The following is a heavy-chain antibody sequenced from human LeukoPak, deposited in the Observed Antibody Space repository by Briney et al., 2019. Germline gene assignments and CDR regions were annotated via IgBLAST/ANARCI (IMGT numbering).Heavy chain of an antibody. CDR3: ARVSGSYPARYFDY. Sequence: PGGSLRLSCAASGFTFSYYWMHWVRQAPGKGLVWVSRINGDGSSTDYADSVKGRFTISRDNAKNTLYLQMNSLRAEDTAVYYCARVSGSYPARYFDYWGQGTLVTGSS. CDR2: INGDGSST. V-gene: IGHV3-74*01. J-gene: IGHJ4*02. D-gene: IGHD1-26*01. CDR1: GFTFSYYW.